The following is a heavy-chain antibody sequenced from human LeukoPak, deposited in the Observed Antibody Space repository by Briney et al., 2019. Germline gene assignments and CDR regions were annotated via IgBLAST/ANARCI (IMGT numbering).Heavy chain of an antibody. Sequence: SETLSLTCTVSGVSISSYYWSGIRQPAGKGLEWIGRIYTSGSTNYNLPLKSRVTISVDTSRNQFSLKLSSVTAADTAVYYCARVEAYGSNAFDIWGQGTKVTVSS. CDR1: GVSISSYY. V-gene: IGHV4-4*07. J-gene: IGHJ3*02. CDR3: ARVEAYGSNAFDI. CDR2: IYTSGST. D-gene: IGHD3-10*01.